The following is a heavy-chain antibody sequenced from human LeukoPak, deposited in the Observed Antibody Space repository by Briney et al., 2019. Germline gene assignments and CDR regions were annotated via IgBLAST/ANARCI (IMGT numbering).Heavy chain of an antibody. D-gene: IGHD1-26*01. CDR2: IYYSGST. Sequence: SETLSLTCTVSGGSISSYYWSWIRQPPGKGLEWIGYIYYSGSTNYNPSLKSRVTISVDTSKNQFSLKLSCVTAADTAVYYCARGSHTSFDYWGQGTLVTVSS. CDR3: ARGSHTSFDY. V-gene: IGHV4-59*08. J-gene: IGHJ4*02. CDR1: GGSISSYY.